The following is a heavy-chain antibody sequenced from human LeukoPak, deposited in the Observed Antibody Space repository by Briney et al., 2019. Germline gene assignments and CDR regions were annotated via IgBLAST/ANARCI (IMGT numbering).Heavy chain of an antibody. J-gene: IGHJ4*02. Sequence: PSETLSLTCTVSGGSISSGGYYWSWIRQHPGKGLEWIGYIYYSGSTYYYPSLKSRVTISVDTSKNQFSLKLSSVTAADTAVYYCARGARIAVAGTLWGQGTLVTVSS. V-gene: IGHV4-31*03. D-gene: IGHD6-19*01. CDR3: ARGARIAVAGTL. CDR1: GGSISSGGYY. CDR2: IYYSGST.